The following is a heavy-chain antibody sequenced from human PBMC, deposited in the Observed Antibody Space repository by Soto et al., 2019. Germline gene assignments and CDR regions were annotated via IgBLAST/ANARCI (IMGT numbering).Heavy chain of an antibody. J-gene: IGHJ4*02. CDR2: IYWDDDK. CDR3: AHRVLRTVFGLVTTTAIYFDF. D-gene: IGHD3-3*01. CDR1: GFSLTTSGVG. V-gene: IGHV2-5*02. Sequence: QITLNESGPTVVRPTETLTLTCRFSGFSLTTSGVGVGWIRQSPGKAPEWLALIYWDDDKRYSASLKSRLTSTKDTSKNQVVLTVSDLGPTDTATYYCAHRVLRTVFGLVTTTAIYFDFWGQGTPVAVSS.